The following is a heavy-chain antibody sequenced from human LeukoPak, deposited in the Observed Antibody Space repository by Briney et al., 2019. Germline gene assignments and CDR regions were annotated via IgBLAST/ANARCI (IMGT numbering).Heavy chain of an antibody. CDR1: GDSVSNKNGA. CDR2: TYFRSEWHT. V-gene: IGHV6-1*01. Sequence: SQTLSLTCDVSGDSVSNKNGAWNWIRQSPSRGLEWLGRTYFRSEWHTDYAVSVKDRIAITADTSKNQFSLQLASVTPEDTAVYYCASGWALSWGQGSLVTVSS. D-gene: IGHD1-26*01. J-gene: IGHJ5*02. CDR3: ASGWALS.